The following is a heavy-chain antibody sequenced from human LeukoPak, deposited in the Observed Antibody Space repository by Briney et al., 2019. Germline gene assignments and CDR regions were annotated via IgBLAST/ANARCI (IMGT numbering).Heavy chain of an antibody. J-gene: IGHJ6*02. CDR3: ARDGVYCSSTSCGSYYYYGMDV. D-gene: IGHD2-2*01. CDR1: GFTFSSYW. Sequence: PGGSLRLSCAASGFTFSSYWMSWVRQAPGKGVEWVANIKQDGSEKYYVDSVKGRFTISRDNAKNSLYLQMNSLRAEDTAVYYCARDGVYCSSTSCGSYYYYGMDVWGQGTTVTVSS. V-gene: IGHV3-7*01. CDR2: IKQDGSEK.